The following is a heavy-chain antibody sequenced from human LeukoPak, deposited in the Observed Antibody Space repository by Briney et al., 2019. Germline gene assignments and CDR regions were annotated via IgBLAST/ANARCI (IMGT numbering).Heavy chain of an antibody. D-gene: IGHD3-9*01. Sequence: GGSLRLSCAASGFTFSSYAMHWVRQAPGRGLEWVAVISYDGSNKYYADSVKGRFTISRDNSKNTLYLQMNSLRAEDTAVYYCAKDARYDILTGYYFDYWGQGTLVTVSS. CDR3: AKDARYDILTGYYFDY. V-gene: IGHV3-30*04. CDR1: GFTFSSYA. CDR2: ISYDGSNK. J-gene: IGHJ4*02.